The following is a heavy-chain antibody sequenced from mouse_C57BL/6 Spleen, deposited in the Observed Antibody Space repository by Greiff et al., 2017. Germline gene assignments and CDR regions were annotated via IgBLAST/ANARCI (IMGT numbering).Heavy chain of an antibody. V-gene: IGHV1-64*01. CDR3: ARLTGTSPFAY. J-gene: IGHJ3*01. CDR1: GYTFTSYW. D-gene: IGHD4-1*01. CDR2: IHPNSGST. Sequence: QVQLQQPGAELVKPGASVKLSCKASGYTFTSYWMHWVKQRPGQGLEWIGMIHPNSGSTNYNEKFKSKATLTVDKSTSTAYMQLSSLTSEDSAVYYGARLTGTSPFAYWGQGTLVTVSA.